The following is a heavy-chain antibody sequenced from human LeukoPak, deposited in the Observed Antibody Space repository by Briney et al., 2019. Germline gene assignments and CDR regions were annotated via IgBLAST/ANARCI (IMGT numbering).Heavy chain of an antibody. J-gene: IGHJ5*02. D-gene: IGHD6-13*01. V-gene: IGHV3-74*01. CDR2: INGDGSTT. CDR1: GFTFSIYG. Sequence: GRSLRLSCAASGFTFSIYGMHWVRQAPGKGLVWVSRINGDGSTTGYADSVKGRFTISRDNTKNTLYLHMNSLRAEDTAVYYCASSSISAAPFDPWGQGTLVTVSS. CDR3: ASSSISAAPFDP.